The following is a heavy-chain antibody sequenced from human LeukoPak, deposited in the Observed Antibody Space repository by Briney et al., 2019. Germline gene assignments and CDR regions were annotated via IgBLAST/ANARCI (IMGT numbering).Heavy chain of an antibody. D-gene: IGHD6-19*01. J-gene: IGHJ4*02. CDR1: GFTFSSYG. Sequence: GGSLRLSCAASGFTFSSYGMHWVRQAPGKGLEWVAFIRYDGSNKYYADSVKGRFAISRDNSKNTLYPQMNSLRAEDTAVYYCAKDMYSSGWYSDYWGQGTLVTVSS. V-gene: IGHV3-30*02. CDR2: IRYDGSNK. CDR3: AKDMYSSGWYSDY.